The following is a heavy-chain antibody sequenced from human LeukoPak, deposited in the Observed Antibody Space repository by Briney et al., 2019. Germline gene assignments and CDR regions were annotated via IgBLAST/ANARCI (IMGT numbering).Heavy chain of an antibody. J-gene: IGHJ3*01. Sequence: QPGGPLRLSCAASGFTFKNFGMHCVRQAPGKVLQWVAFIGFDGNNKYYADSVKGRFTISRDNSKNTLYLQMNSLRDEDTAIYYCAKRDDYNDYHDAFDVWGQGTMVTVSS. CDR3: AKRDDYNDYHDAFDV. CDR2: IGFDGNNK. CDR1: GFTFKNFG. D-gene: IGHD4-11*01. V-gene: IGHV3-30*02.